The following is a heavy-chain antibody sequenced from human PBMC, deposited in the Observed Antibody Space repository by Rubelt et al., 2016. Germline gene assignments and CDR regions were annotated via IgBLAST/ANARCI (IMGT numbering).Heavy chain of an antibody. Sequence: QVQLQESGPGLVKPSETLSLTCTVSGGSISTYYWSWIRQPPGKGLEWIGYIYYSGSTNYNPSLKSRVTISVDTSKNQFSLKLSSVTAPDTAVYCCARHYSGNYPPTDWGQGTLVTVSS. CDR1: GGSISTYY. J-gene: IGHJ4*02. V-gene: IGHV4-59*08. D-gene: IGHD1-26*01. CDR3: ARHYSGNYPPTD. CDR2: IYYSGST.